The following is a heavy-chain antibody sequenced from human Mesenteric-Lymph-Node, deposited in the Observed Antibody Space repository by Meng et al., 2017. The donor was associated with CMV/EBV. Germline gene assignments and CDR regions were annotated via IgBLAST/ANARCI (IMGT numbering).Heavy chain of an antibody. CDR3: ATSIVAAGTVDF. J-gene: IGHJ4*02. CDR2: IWSDGINK. V-gene: IGHV3-33*01. D-gene: IGHD6-13*01. CDR1: GFPFRTYA. Sequence: CAASGFPFRTYALHWVRQAPGKGLEWVAVIWSDGINKYYVDSVKGRFSISRDNSKNTLFLQMNSLRVEDTALYYCATSIVAAGTVDFWGQGTLVTVSS.